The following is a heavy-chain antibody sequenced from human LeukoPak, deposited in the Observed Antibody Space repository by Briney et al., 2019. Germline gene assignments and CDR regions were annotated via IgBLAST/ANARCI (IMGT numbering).Heavy chain of an antibody. CDR2: IYYSGST. J-gene: IGHJ4*02. Sequence: SETLSLACTVSGGSISSYYWSWIRQPPGKGLEWIGYIYYSGSTNYNPSLKSRVTISVDTSKNQFSLKLSSVTAADTAVYYCAGVKTYYYDSSGYYAYWGQGTLVTVSS. V-gene: IGHV4-59*01. CDR1: GGSISSYY. CDR3: AGVKTYYYDSSGYYAY. D-gene: IGHD3-22*01.